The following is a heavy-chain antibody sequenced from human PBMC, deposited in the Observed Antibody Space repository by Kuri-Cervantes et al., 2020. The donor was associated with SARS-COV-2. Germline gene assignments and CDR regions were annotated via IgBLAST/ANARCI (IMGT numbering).Heavy chain of an antibody. J-gene: IGHJ4*02. Sequence: GSLRLSCTVSGGSISSSSYYWGWIRQPPGKGLEWIGSIYYSGSTYYNPSLKSRVTISVDTSKNQFSLKLSSVTAADTAVYYCARRSTSITIFGVVNINPIDYWGRGTLVTVSS. D-gene: IGHD3-3*01. CDR2: IYYSGST. V-gene: IGHV4-39*01. CDR1: GGSISSSSYY. CDR3: ARRSTSITIFGVVNINPIDY.